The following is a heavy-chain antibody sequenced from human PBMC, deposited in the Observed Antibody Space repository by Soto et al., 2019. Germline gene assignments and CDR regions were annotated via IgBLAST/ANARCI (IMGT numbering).Heavy chain of an antibody. J-gene: IGHJ6*02. CDR2: INPNSGGT. CDR3: ARVGSIVVVPAAMSHYGMDV. Sequence: ASVKVSCKASGYTFTGYYMHWVRQAPGQGLEWMGWINPNSGGTNYADSVKGRFTISRDNSKNTLYLQMNSLRAEDTAVYYFARVGSIVVVPAAMSHYGMDVWGQGTTVTVS. CDR1: GYTFTGYY. D-gene: IGHD2-2*01. V-gene: IGHV1-2*02.